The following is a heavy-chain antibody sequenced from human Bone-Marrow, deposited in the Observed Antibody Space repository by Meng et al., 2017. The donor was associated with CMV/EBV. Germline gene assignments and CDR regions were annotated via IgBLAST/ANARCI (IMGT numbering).Heavy chain of an antibody. J-gene: IGHJ4*02. CDR2: IWYDGSNK. D-gene: IGHD6-13*01. Sequence: GKSLKISCAASGFTFSSYGMHWVRQAPGKGLEWVAVIWYDGSNKYYADSVKGRFTISRDNSKNSLYLQMNSLRTEDTALYYCAVNIAANEGSYYFDYWGQGTLVTVSS. CDR1: GFTFSSYG. CDR3: AVNIAANEGSYYFDY. V-gene: IGHV3-33*03.